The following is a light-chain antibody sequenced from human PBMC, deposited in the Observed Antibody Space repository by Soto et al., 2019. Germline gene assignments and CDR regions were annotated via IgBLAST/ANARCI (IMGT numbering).Light chain of an antibody. CDR1: QSIDSW. V-gene: IGKV1-5*03. Sequence: DIQMTQSPSTLSASVGDRVTITCRASQSIDSWLAWYQQKPGKAPNLLIYKASNLENGVPLRFSGSGSGTEFTLTISSLQPDDFATYYCQQYTTYGTFGGGTKVDIK. CDR2: KAS. CDR3: QQYTTYGT. J-gene: IGKJ4*01.